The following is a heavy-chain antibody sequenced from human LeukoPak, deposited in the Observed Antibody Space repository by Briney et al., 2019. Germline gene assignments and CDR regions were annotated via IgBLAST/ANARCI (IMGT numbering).Heavy chain of an antibody. D-gene: IGHD2-2*01. CDR3: ARDRSYCSSPSCLYGPYYYYYYGMDV. Sequence: SETLSLTCTVSGGSISSYYWSWIRQPAGKGLEWIGRIYTSGSTNYNPSLKSRVTMSVDTSKNQFSLKLSSVTAADTAVYYCARDRSYCSSPSCLYGPYYYYYYGMDVWGQGTTVTVSS. CDR1: GGSISSYY. J-gene: IGHJ6*02. CDR2: IYTSGST. V-gene: IGHV4-4*07.